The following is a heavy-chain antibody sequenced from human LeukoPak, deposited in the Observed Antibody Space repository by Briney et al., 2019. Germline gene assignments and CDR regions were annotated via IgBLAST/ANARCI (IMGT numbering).Heavy chain of an antibody. CDR2: ISYDGSNK. D-gene: IGHD3-3*01. J-gene: IGHJ4*02. Sequence: SGGSLRLSCAASGFTFSSYGMHWVRQAPGKGLEWVAVISYDGSNKYYADSVKGRFTISRDNSKNTLYLQMNGLRAEDTAVYYCAKDPSPYSRYYDFWSGYSYFDYWGQGTLVTVSS. CDR1: GFTFSSYG. CDR3: AKDPSPYSRYYDFWSGYSYFDY. V-gene: IGHV3-30*18.